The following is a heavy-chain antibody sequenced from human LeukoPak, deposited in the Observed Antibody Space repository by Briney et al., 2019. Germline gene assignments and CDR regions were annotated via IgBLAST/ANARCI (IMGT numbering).Heavy chain of an antibody. CDR1: GGTFSNYA. V-gene: IGHV1-69*04. Sequence: ASVKVSCKASGGTFSNYAISWVRQAPGQGLEWMGRIIPILGIANYAQKFQGRVTITADKSTSTAYMELSSLTSDDTAVYYCARDLEGYHYGSGNYPQWGQGTLITVSS. CDR3: ARDLEGYHYGSGNYPQ. J-gene: IGHJ4*02. D-gene: IGHD3-10*01. CDR2: IIPILGIA.